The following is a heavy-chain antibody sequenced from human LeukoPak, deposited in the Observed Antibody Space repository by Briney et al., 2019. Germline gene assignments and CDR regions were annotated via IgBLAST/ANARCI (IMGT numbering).Heavy chain of an antibody. CDR3: AKRPRGNYLDPFDY. Sequence: PGGSLRLSCAASGFTFSGYEMNWVRQAPGKGLEWVSYISSSGSPIYYADSVKGRFTISRDNAKSSLYLQMNSLRAEDTAVYYCAKRPRGNYLDPFDYWGQGTLVTVSS. V-gene: IGHV3-48*03. CDR2: ISSSGSPI. D-gene: IGHD3-10*01. J-gene: IGHJ4*02. CDR1: GFTFSGYE.